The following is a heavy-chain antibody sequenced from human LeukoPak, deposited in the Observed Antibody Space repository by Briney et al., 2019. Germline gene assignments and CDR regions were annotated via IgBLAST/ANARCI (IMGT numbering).Heavy chain of an antibody. Sequence: PGGSLRLSCAASGFTFSNYAMHWVRQAPGKGLEWVAFIRYDGSNKYYADSVKGRFTISRDNSKNTLYLQMNSLRAEDTAVYYCAKSGVPAATMITFGGVIVNFDYWGQGTLVTVSS. CDR3: AKSGVPAATMITFGGVIVNFDY. D-gene: IGHD3-16*02. J-gene: IGHJ4*02. V-gene: IGHV3-30*02. CDR2: IRYDGSNK. CDR1: GFTFSNYA.